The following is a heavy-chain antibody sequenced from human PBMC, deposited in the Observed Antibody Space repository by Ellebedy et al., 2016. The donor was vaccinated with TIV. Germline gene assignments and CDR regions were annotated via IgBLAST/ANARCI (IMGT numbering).Heavy chain of an antibody. J-gene: IGHJ5*02. D-gene: IGHD5-18*01. CDR2: ISYDGSNK. Sequence: GESLKISCAASGFTFSSYAMHWVRQAPGKGLEWVAVISYDGSNKYYADSVKGRFTISRDNSKNTLYLQMNSLRDEDTAVYYCARGGYSYGYWWFDPWGQGTLVTVSS. CDR1: GFTFSSYA. CDR3: ARGGYSYGYWWFDP. V-gene: IGHV3-30-3*01.